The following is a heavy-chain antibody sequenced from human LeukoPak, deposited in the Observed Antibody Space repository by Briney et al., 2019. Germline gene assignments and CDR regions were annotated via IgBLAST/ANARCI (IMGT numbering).Heavy chain of an antibody. CDR1: GFTFSSYS. Sequence: GGSLRLSCAASGFTFSSYSMNWVRQAPGKGLERVSSISSSSSYIYYADSVKGRFTISRDNAKNSLYLQMNSLRAEDTAVYYCARVGYYDSSGYRAFDIWGQGTMVTVSS. D-gene: IGHD3-22*01. CDR2: ISSSSSYI. CDR3: ARVGYYDSSGYRAFDI. J-gene: IGHJ3*02. V-gene: IGHV3-21*01.